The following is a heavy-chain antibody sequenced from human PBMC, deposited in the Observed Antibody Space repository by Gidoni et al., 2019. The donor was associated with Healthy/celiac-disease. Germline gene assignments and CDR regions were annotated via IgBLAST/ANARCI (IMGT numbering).Heavy chain of an antibody. J-gene: IGHJ4*02. D-gene: IGHD3-16*01. CDR3: ARRLSVGGYFDY. V-gene: IGHV5-51*01. Sequence: QVTISADKSISTAYLQWSSLKASDTAMYYCARRLSVGGYFDYWGQGTLVTVSS.